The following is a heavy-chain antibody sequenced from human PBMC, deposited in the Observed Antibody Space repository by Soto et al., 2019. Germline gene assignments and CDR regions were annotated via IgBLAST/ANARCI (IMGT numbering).Heavy chain of an antibody. D-gene: IGHD6-13*01. J-gene: IGHJ4*02. Sequence: EVQLMESGGGLVQTGGSLRLSCAASEFSFSSYALNWVRQAPGKGLEWVSAISATGTTTYYADSVKGRFTISRDNSKRTLFLQMDILSPDDTAVYYCATYRSPFDYWGQGTLVTVSA. CDR2: ISATGTTT. V-gene: IGHV3-23*01. CDR1: EFSFSSYA. CDR3: ATYRSPFDY.